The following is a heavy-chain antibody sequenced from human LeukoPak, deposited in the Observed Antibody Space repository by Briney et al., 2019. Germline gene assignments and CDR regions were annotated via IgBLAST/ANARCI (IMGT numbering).Heavy chain of an antibody. CDR2: ISYSGST. J-gene: IGHJ4*02. D-gene: IGHD3-22*01. Sequence: SETLSLTCTVSGGSISSYYWSWIRQPPGKGLEWIGYISYSGSTNNNPSLKSRVTISIDTSKTQFSLKLTSVTAVDTAVYYCARESSGYYRLFDYWGQGTLVTVSS. CDR3: ARESSGYYRLFDY. CDR1: GGSISSYY. V-gene: IGHV4-59*01.